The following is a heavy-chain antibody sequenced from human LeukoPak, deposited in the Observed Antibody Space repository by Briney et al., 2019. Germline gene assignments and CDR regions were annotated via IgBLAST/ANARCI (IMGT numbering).Heavy chain of an antibody. Sequence: SETLSLTCTVSGGSISSYYWSWIRQPPGKGLEWIGEINHSGSTNYNPSLKSRVTISVDTSKNQFSLKLSSVTAADTAVYYCARLMDIVDYWGQGTLVTVSS. V-gene: IGHV4-34*01. D-gene: IGHD5-12*01. CDR2: INHSGST. CDR1: GGSISSYY. CDR3: ARLMDIVDY. J-gene: IGHJ4*02.